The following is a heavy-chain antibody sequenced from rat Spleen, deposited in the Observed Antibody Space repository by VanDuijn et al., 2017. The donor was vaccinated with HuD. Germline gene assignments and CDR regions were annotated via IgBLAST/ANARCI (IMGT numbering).Heavy chain of an antibody. CDR3: TTDYYSGRGFFDY. CDR1: GFTFSNYY. D-gene: IGHD1-1*01. Sequence: EVQLVESGGGLVQPGRSMKLSCAASGFTFSNYYMAWVRQAPTKGLEWVASISTGGGNTYYRDSVKGRFTISRDNAKSTLYLQMDSLRSEDTATYYCTTDYYSGRGFFDYWGQGVMVTVSS. CDR2: ISTGGGNT. J-gene: IGHJ2*01. V-gene: IGHV5-25*01.